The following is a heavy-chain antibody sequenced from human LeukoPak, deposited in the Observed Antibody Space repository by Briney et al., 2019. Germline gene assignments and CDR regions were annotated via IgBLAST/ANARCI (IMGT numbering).Heavy chain of an antibody. CDR2: IYPSGDST. Sequence: GGSLRLSCAASGFTFGSFSMNWVRQAPGKGLEWVSAIYPSGDSTYYADSVKGRFTTSRDNSRNTLYLQMHSLSAEDTAVYYCAKDVKPDSGRDVDYWGQGTLVTVSS. D-gene: IGHD6-19*01. CDR1: GFTFGSFS. CDR3: AKDVKPDSGRDVDY. J-gene: IGHJ4*02. V-gene: IGHV3-23*01.